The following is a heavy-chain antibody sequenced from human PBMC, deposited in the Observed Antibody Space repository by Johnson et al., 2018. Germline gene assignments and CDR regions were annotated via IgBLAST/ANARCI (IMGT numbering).Heavy chain of an antibody. D-gene: IGHD2/OR15-2a*01. CDR3: AREKSCRECNTFDV. V-gene: IGHV3-7*01. J-gene: IGHJ3*01. CDR2: IKEDGSQK. CDR1: GFTFNNYW. Sequence: VQLVESGGGLVQSGGSLRLSCAASGFTFNNYWMNWVRQAPGKGLEWVAHIKEDGSQKYYVDSVEGRFSISRDNAKNSLYLQMNSLRAEDTAVYYCAREKSCRECNTFDVWGQGTMVTVSS.